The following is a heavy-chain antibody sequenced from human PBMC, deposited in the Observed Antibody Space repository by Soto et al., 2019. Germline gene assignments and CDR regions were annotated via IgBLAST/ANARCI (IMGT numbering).Heavy chain of an antibody. CDR3: AKDLAGIAAATYYFDY. CDR2: ISYDGSNK. CDR1: GFTFSSYG. Sequence: SLRLSCAASGFTFSSYGMHWVRQAPGKGLEWVAVISYDGSNKYYADSVKGRFTISRDNSKNTLYLQMNSLRAEDTAVYYCAKDLAGIAAATYYFDYWGQGTLVTVSS. J-gene: IGHJ4*02. D-gene: IGHD6-13*01. V-gene: IGHV3-30*18.